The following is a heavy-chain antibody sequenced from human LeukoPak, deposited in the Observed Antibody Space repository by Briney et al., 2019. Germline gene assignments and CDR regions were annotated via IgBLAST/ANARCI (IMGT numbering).Heavy chain of an antibody. CDR1: GFTFSSYS. V-gene: IGHV3-21*05. CDR3: ARLRKITFNYYYGMDV. D-gene: IGHD1-14*01. J-gene: IGHJ6*02. Sequence: PGGSLRLSCAASGFTFSSYSMNWVRQAPGKGLEWVSHITASGTAMFYADSLKGRFTISRDNAKNSLYLQMNSLRAEDTAVYYCARLRKITFNYYYGMDVWGQGTTVTVSS. CDR2: ITASGTAM.